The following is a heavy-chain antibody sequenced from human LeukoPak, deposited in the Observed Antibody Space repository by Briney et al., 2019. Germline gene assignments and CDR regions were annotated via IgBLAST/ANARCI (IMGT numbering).Heavy chain of an antibody. J-gene: IGHJ3*02. CDR3: ARENRRYSGITAERAFDI. Sequence: GGSLGLSCAASGFTFSSYEMNWIRQAPGKGLEWVSYISSSGSTIYYADSVKGRFTISRDNAKNSLYLQMNSLRAEDTAVYYCARENRRYSGITAERAFDIWGQGTMVTVSS. CDR1: GFTFSSYE. CDR2: ISSSGSTI. V-gene: IGHV3-48*03. D-gene: IGHD1-26*01.